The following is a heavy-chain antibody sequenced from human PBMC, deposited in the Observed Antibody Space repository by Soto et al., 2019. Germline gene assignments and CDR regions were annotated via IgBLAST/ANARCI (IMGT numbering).Heavy chain of an antibody. Sequence: QVQLVQSGAEVKKPGASVKVSCKASGYTFTSYGISWVRQAPGQGLEWMGWISAYNGNTNYAQKLQGRVTMTTDTSTSTAYMELRSLRSDDTAVYYCARDGLVVVVAAEFVRNLCDPWGQGTLVTVSS. CDR1: GYTFTSYG. D-gene: IGHD2-15*01. V-gene: IGHV1-18*01. CDR2: ISAYNGNT. J-gene: IGHJ5*02. CDR3: ARDGLVVVVAAEFVRNLCDP.